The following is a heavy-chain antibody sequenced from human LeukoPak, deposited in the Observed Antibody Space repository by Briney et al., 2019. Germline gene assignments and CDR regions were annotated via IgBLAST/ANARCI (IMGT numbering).Heavy chain of an antibody. D-gene: IGHD1-26*01. J-gene: IGHJ4*02. CDR3: ARLASGSYGPLTPFDY. Sequence: ESGPTLVNPTQTLTLTCTFSGFSLSTSGMCVSWIRQPPGKGLEWIGDIYYSGSTNYNPSLKSRVTISVDTSKNQFSLRLSSVTAADTAVYYSARLASGSYGPLTPFDYWGQGALVTVSS. CDR2: IYYSGST. CDR1: GFSLSTSGMC. V-gene: IGHV4-61*08.